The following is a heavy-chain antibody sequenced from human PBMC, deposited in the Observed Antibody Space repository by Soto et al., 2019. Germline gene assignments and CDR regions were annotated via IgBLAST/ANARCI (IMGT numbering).Heavy chain of an antibody. CDR3: ARDRNYDFWSGSVGFDP. Sequence: QVQLQESGPGLVKPSQTLSLTCTVSGGSISSGGYSWSWIRKHPGKGLEWIGYIYYSGSTYYNPSPKCGVTISVDTSKNQFSLKLSSVTAADTAVYYCARDRNYDFWSGSVGFDPWGQGTLVTVSS. CDR1: GGSISSGGYS. V-gene: IGHV4-31*03. D-gene: IGHD3-3*01. CDR2: IYYSGST. J-gene: IGHJ5*02.